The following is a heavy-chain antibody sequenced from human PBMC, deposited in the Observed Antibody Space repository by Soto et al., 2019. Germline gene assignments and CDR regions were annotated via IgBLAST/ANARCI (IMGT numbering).Heavy chain of an antibody. CDR3: ANQPQYSSLVDY. J-gene: IGHJ4*02. CDR2: ISGSGGST. V-gene: IGHV3-23*01. CDR1: GFTFSSYA. D-gene: IGHD6-19*01. Sequence: LRLSCAASGFTFSSYAMSWVRQAPGKGLEWVSAISGSGGSTYYADSVKGRFTISRDNSKNTLYLQMNSLRAEDTAVYYCANQPQYSSLVDYWGQGTLVTVSS.